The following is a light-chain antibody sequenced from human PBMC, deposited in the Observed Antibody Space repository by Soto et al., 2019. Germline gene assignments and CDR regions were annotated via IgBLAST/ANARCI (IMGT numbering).Light chain of an antibody. CDR3: QQYNSYPWT. CDR2: GAS. V-gene: IGKV1-27*01. Sequence: DIQMTQSPSSLSAYLGDRVTITCRASQGISNYLAWYQQKPGRLPKLLLFGASTLQSGVPARFSGSGTGTEFTLTINSLQPTDFATYYCQQYNSYPWTFGQGTKVDIK. J-gene: IGKJ1*01. CDR1: QGISNY.